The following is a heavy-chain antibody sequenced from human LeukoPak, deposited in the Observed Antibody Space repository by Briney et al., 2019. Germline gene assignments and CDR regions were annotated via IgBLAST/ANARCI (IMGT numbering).Heavy chain of an antibody. CDR3: AKESQKSYSSGVY. D-gene: IGHD6-19*01. CDR2: IRYDGNNK. V-gene: IGHV3-30*02. CDR1: GFNFNNYG. J-gene: IGHJ4*02. Sequence: GGSLRLSCAASGFNFNNYGMHWVRQAPGKGLEWVAFIRYDGNNKYYADSVKGRFTVSRDNSKNTMYLQMNSLRAEDTAVYYCAKESQKSYSSGVYWGQGTLVTVSS.